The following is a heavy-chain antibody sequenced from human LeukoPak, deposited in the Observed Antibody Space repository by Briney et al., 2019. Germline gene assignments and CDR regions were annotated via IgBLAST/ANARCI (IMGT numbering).Heavy chain of an antibody. CDR3: ARGARGCLF. J-gene: IGHJ4*02. D-gene: IGHD3-22*01. CDR1: GFSFSRYW. V-gene: IGHV3-7*01. CDR2: IKEDGSEK. Sequence: GGSLRLSCAASGFSFSRYWMSWVRQAPGKGLEWVANIKEDGSEKYYVDSAKGRFTISRDNAKNSLYLQMNSLRAEDTAVYYCARGARGCLFWGQGTLVTVSS.